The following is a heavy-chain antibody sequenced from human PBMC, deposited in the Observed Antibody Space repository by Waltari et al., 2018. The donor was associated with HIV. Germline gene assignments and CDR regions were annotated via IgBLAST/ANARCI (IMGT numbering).Heavy chain of an antibody. CDR1: GASVHDFY. CDR3: ARGTYRNGGGLPFDF. J-gene: IGHJ4*02. D-gene: IGHD2-15*01. Sequence: VQLQQWGAGLLKPSETLSRTCAVYGASVHDFYWSWIRQTPGKGREWIGEINHSGTTNYNPSLKSRVAMSLDTSKNQFSLNLTSVTAADTAMYYCARGTYRNGGGLPFDFWDQGTLVTVSS. CDR2: INHSGTT. V-gene: IGHV4-34*02.